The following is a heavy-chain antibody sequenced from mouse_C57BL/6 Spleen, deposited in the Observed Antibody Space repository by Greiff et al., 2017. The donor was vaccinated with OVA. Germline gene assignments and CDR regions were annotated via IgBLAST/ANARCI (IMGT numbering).Heavy chain of an antibody. CDR3: ARWVPEGDSPDY. CDR2: ISDGGSYT. Sequence: EVKVEESGGGLVKPGGSLKLSCAASGFTFSSYAMSWVRQTPEKRLEWVATISDGGSYTYYPDNVKGRFTISRDNAKNNLYLQMSHLKSEDTAMYYCARWVPEGDSPDYWGQGTTLTVSS. V-gene: IGHV5-4*03. J-gene: IGHJ2*01. CDR1: GFTFSSYA.